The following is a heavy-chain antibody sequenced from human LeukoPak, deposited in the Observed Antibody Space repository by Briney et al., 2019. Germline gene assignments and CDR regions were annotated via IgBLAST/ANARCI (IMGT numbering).Heavy chain of an antibody. CDR1: GWSFSCYF. J-gene: IGHJ6*02. CDR3: ARDLCLTGRACGMDV. CDR2: INHSGSP. D-gene: IGHD3-9*01. V-gene: IGHV4-34*01. Sequence: SETLSLTCAVHGWSFSCYFWSWIRQPPGKGLEWIGGINHSGSPNYNPSLKSRDTISVDTSKNQFSLKLSSVAAADTAVYYCARDLCLTGRACGMDVWGQGTTATVSS.